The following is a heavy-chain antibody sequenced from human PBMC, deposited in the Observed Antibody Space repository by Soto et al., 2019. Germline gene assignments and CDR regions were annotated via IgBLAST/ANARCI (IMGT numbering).Heavy chain of an antibody. CDR3: ARNNSYYDFWSGYSALVDYYGMDV. J-gene: IGHJ6*02. Sequence: GASVKVSCKASGGTFRSYAISWVRQAPGQGLEWMGGIIPIFGTANYAQKFQGRVTITADESTSTAYMELSSLRSEDTAVYYCARNNSYYDFWSGYSALVDYYGMDVWGQGTTVTVSS. CDR1: GGTFRSYA. D-gene: IGHD3-3*01. CDR2: IIPIFGTA. V-gene: IGHV1-69*13.